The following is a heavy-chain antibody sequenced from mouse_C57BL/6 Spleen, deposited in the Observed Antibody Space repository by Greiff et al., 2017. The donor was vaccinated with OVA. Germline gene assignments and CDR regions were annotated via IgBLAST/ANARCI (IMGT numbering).Heavy chain of an antibody. CDR3: ARKDYSNLGFDY. V-gene: IGHV1-43*01. Sequence: EVQLQQSGPELVKPGASVKISCKASGYSFTGYYMHWVKQSSEKSLEWIGEINPSTGGTSYNQKFKGKATLTVDKSSSTAYMQLKSLTSEDSAVYYCARKDYSNLGFDYWGQGTTLTVSS. D-gene: IGHD2-5*01. CDR1: GYSFTGYY. CDR2: INPSTGGT. J-gene: IGHJ2*01.